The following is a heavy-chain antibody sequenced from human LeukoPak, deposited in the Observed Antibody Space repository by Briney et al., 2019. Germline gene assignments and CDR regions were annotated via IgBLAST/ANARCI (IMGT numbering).Heavy chain of an antibody. V-gene: IGHV3-74*01. Sequence: QTGGSLRLSCAASGFTFSSYWMHWVRHAPGKGLVWVSRINSDGSSTSYADSVKGRFTISRDNAKNTLYLQMNSLRAEDTAVYYCAREYAYHDAFDIWGQGTMVTVSS. CDR3: AREYAYHDAFDI. D-gene: IGHD3-22*01. CDR1: GFTFSSYW. J-gene: IGHJ3*02. CDR2: INSDGSST.